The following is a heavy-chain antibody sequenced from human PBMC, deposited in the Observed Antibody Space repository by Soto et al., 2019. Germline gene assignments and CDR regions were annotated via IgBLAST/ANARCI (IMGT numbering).Heavy chain of an antibody. CDR1: GFTFSSYD. CDR3: ARGYYGMDV. V-gene: IGHV3-13*01. Sequence: GALTLSCAAAGFTFSSYDMHWVRQATGTGLEWVSAIGTAGDTYYPGSVKGRFTISRENAKNSLYLQMNSLRAGDTAVYYCARGYYGMDVWGQGTTVTVSS. J-gene: IGHJ6*02. CDR2: IGTAGDT.